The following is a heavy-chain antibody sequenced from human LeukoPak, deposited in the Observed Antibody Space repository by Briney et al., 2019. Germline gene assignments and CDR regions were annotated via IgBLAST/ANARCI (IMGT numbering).Heavy chain of an antibody. D-gene: IGHD5-18*01. J-gene: IGHJ4*02. CDR2: ISSGGNTI. CDR1: RFTSSSYE. Sequence: PGGSLRLSCAASRFTSSSYEMNWVRQAPGKGLEWVSYISSGGNTIYYADSVKGRFTISRDNAKNSLYLQVNSLRAEDTAVYYCAREGTAMVSFDYWGQGTLVTVSS. V-gene: IGHV3-48*03. CDR3: AREGTAMVSFDY.